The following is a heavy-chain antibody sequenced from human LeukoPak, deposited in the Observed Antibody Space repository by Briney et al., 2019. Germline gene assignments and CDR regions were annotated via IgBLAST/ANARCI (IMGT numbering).Heavy chain of an antibody. D-gene: IGHD4-17*01. CDR2: IYSGGST. V-gene: IGHV3-53*01. Sequence: GGSLRLSCAASGFTVSSNYMSWVRQAPGKGLEWVSVIYSGGSTYYADSVKGRFTISRDNSKNTLYLQMNNLKAEDTAAYSCSRGATVTTNYFDYRGQGTLVTVSS. CDR1: GFTVSSNY. J-gene: IGHJ4*02. CDR3: SRGATVTTNYFDY.